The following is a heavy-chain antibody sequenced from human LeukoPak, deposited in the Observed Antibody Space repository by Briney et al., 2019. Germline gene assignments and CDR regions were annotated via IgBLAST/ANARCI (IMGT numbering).Heavy chain of an antibody. V-gene: IGHV3-21*01. CDR1: GFTFSTYI. Sequence: LRLSAAGSGFTFSTYIMNGVRQAPGKGLEWVSSISSSDNYIYSADSVKGRFTISRDNARNSLYLQMNSLRAEDTAVYYCAIAGGNIYYFDYWGQGTLVTV. CDR3: AIAGGNIYYFDY. CDR2: ISSSDNYI. J-gene: IGHJ4*02. D-gene: IGHD3-16*01.